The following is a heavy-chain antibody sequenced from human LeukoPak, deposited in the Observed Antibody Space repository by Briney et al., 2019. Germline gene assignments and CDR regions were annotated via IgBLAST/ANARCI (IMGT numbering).Heavy chain of an antibody. CDR3: ARDYRYCSGGSCYSGTPPYYGMDV. J-gene: IGHJ6*02. V-gene: IGHV3-48*04. CDR2: ISSSSSTI. Sequence: GGSLRLSCAASGFTFSSYSMNWVRQAPGKGLEWVSYISSSSSTIYYADSVKGRFTISRDNAKNSLYLQMNSLRAEDTAVYYCARDYRYCSGGSCYSGTPPYYGMDVWGQGTTVTVSS. D-gene: IGHD2-15*01. CDR1: GFTFSSYS.